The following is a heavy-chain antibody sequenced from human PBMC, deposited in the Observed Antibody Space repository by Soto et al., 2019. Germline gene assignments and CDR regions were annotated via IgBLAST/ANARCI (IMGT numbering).Heavy chain of an antibody. V-gene: IGHV6-1*01. CDR2: TYYRSKWYN. CDR1: GDSVSSNSAS. CDR3: ARDKGSASSGWYYGMDV. J-gene: IGHJ6*04. D-gene: IGHD6-19*01. Sequence: PSQTLALTCAISGDSVSSNSASRNGIRQTTWRRLEWLGRTYYRSKWYNDYVVSVKSRITVNPDTSKNQFSLQLNSVTPEDTAVYYCARDKGSASSGWYYGMDVGGKGTTVTV.